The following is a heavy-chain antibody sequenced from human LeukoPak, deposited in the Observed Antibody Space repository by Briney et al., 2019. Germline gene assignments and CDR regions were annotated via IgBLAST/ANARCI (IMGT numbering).Heavy chain of an antibody. D-gene: IGHD3-16*01. J-gene: IGHJ4*02. CDR2: IIPIFGTA. CDR1: GGTFSSYA. V-gene: IGHV1-69*13. CDR3: ARGPLITAVVTHFDY. Sequence: SVKVSCKASGGTFSSYAISWVRQAPGQGLEWMGGIIPIFGTANYAQKFQGRVTITADESTSTAYMELSSLRSEDTAVYYCARGPLITAVVTHFDYWGQGTLVTVSS.